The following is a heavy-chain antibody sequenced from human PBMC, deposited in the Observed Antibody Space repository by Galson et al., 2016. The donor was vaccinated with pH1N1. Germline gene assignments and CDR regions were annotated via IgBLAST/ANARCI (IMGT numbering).Heavy chain of an antibody. Sequence: SLRLPCAASGLTFSTYWMTWVRQAPGKGLEWVANINQDGSVKYYVDSVKGRFTISRDNAKNSVSLQMNSLRAEDTAVYYCARAVAAADSYWGQGTLVTVSS. D-gene: IGHD6-25*01. CDR1: GLTFSTYW. CDR3: ARAVAAADSY. CDR2: INQDGSVK. V-gene: IGHV3-7*01. J-gene: IGHJ4*02.